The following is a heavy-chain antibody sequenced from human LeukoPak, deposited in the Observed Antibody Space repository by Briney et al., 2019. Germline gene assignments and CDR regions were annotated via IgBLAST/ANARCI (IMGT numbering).Heavy chain of an antibody. D-gene: IGHD6-19*01. CDR3: AKDLLSGSGWFDY. CDR2: ISGSGGST. J-gene: IGHJ4*02. Sequence: GGSLRLSCAASGFTFSNYAVMWVCQAPGKGLEWVSAISGSGGSTYYADSVKGRFTISRDNSKNTLYLQMNSLRAEDTAVYYCAKDLLSGSGWFDYWGQGTLVTVSS. V-gene: IGHV3-23*01. CDR1: GFTFSNYA.